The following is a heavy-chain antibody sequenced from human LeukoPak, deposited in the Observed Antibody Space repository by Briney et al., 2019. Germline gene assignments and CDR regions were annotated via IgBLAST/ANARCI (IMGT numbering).Heavy chain of an antibody. J-gene: IGHJ5*02. CDR1: GYTFTGFY. Sequence: GTSVKVSCKASGYTFTGFYMHWVRQAPGQGLERMGWINPNSGGTNYAQKFQGRVTMTRDTSISTVYMELSRLRSDDTAVYYCARDRLRLGYERTNWFDPWGQGTLVTVSS. CDR2: INPNSGGT. CDR3: ARDRLRLGYERTNWFDP. D-gene: IGHD2-15*01. V-gene: IGHV1-2*02.